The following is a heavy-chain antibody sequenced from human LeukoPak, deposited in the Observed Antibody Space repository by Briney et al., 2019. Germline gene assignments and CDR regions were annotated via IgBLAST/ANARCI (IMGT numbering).Heavy chain of an antibody. J-gene: IGHJ4*02. D-gene: IGHD3-10*01. CDR2: IKPSGGST. CDR1: GYTLTNYY. Sequence: ASVKVSCTASGYTLTNYYIDCVPQAPGQGLEWMGIIKPSGGSTTYAQKFQGRVILTRDTSTSTIYMELSSLRSDDTAVYYCALWKGIYTSFRYEDYWGLGTLVTVSS. V-gene: IGHV1-46*01. CDR3: ALWKGIYTSFRYEDY.